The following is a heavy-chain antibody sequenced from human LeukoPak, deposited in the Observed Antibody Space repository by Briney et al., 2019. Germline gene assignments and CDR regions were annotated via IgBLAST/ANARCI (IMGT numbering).Heavy chain of an antibody. CDR3: ARGTQDYGDYGDYFDY. CDR1: GYSFTSYW. Sequence: GESLKISCKGSGYSFTSYWIGWVRQMPGKGLEWMGIIYPGDSDTRYSPSFQGQVTISADKSISTAYLQWSSLKASDTAMYCCARGTQDYGDYGDYFDYWGQGTLVTVSS. D-gene: IGHD4-17*01. CDR2: IYPGDSDT. J-gene: IGHJ4*02. V-gene: IGHV5-51*01.